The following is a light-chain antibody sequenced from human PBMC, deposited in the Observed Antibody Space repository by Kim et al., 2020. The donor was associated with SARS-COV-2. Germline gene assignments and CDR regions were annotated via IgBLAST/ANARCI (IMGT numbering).Light chain of an antibody. CDR2: RNN. Sequence: TATLTCSWHSNTVANRAAAWLQQHQGHPPKLLSYRNNHRPSGISVRLSASRSGNTASLTITGLQPEDEADYYCSAWDNSLSAWVFGGGTQLTVL. V-gene: IGLV10-54*01. J-gene: IGLJ3*02. CDR1: SNTVANRA. CDR3: SAWDNSLSAWV.